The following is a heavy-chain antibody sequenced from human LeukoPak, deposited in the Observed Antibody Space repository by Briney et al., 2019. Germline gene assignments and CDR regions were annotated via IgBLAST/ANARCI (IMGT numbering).Heavy chain of an antibody. D-gene: IGHD5-18*01. CDR3: ARDPGVGGYNYGYYYYYGMDV. CDR2: IYSGGST. CDR1: GFAIRSNY. V-gene: IGHV3-53*01. J-gene: IGHJ6*02. Sequence: GGSLRLSCAASGFAIRSNYMTWVRQTPGKGLEWVSVIYSGGSTYYADSVKGRFTISRDNSKNTLYLQMNSLRAEDTAVYYCARDPGVGGYNYGYYYYYGMDVWGQGTTVTVSS.